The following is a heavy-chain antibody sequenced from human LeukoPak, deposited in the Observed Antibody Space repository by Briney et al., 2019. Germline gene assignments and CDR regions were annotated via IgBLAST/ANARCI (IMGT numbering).Heavy chain of an antibody. Sequence: GGSLRLSCAASGFTFSSYDMHWVRQAPGKGLEWVAFIRYDGSNKYYADSVKGRFTISRDNSKNTLYLQMNSLRAEDTAVYYCAKEREDIVVAGADHKAYYFDYWGQGTLVAVSS. V-gene: IGHV3-30*02. CDR1: GFTFSSYD. CDR2: IRYDGSNK. J-gene: IGHJ4*02. CDR3: AKEREDIVVAGADHKAYYFDY. D-gene: IGHD2-2*01.